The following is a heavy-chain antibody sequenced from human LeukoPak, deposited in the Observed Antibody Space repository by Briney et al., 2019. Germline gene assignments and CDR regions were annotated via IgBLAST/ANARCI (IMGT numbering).Heavy chain of an antibody. J-gene: IGHJ3*02. CDR2: IIPIFGTT. Sequence: SVKVSCKASGYTFTSYYMRWVRQAPGQGLEWMGGIIPIFGTTNYAQKFQGRVTITADESTSTAYIELSSLRSEYTAVYYCVRGGATVTYVVAFDIWGQGTMGSVSS. V-gene: IGHV1-69*13. CDR3: VRGGATVTYVVAFDI. CDR1: GYTFTSYY. D-gene: IGHD4-17*01.